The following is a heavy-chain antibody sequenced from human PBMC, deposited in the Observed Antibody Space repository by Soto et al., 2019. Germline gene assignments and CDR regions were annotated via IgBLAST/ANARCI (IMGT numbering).Heavy chain of an antibody. J-gene: IGHJ5*02. D-gene: IGHD3-3*01. CDR1: GGDINSYY. CDR2: IYSSGST. V-gene: IGHV4-4*07. CDR3: ARGQRFSDWFDP. Sequence: SETLSLTCTVAGGDINSYYWTWIRQPAGKGLEWIGRIYSSGSTKYNPSLQSRVTMSLDTSKNQFSLRLTSVTAADTAVYYCARGQRFSDWFDPWGQGTLVTVS.